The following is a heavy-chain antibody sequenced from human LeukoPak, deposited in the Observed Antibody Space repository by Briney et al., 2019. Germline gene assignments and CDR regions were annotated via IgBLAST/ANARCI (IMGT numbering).Heavy chain of an antibody. CDR2: NSALTGNI. CDR1: GYTLNRYG. D-gene: IGHD2/OR15-2a*01. CDR3: ARADPTNTGHEYFDY. J-gene: IGHJ4*02. V-gene: IGHV1-18*01. Sequence: ASVKASCKASGYTLNRYGISWVRQAPGQRPEWMGWNSALTGNIDYAPKFQGRVTMNTDTSTRTAYMELSSLVSADTAVYFCARADPTNTGHEYFDYWGRGTLVTVSS.